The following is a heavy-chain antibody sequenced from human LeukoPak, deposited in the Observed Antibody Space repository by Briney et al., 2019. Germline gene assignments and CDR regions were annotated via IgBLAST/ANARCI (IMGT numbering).Heavy chain of an antibody. J-gene: IGHJ4*02. CDR3: ARGPYEGSGWYYFDY. D-gene: IGHD6-19*01. V-gene: IGHV4-34*01. CDR1: GGSFSGYY. Sequence: SETLSLTCAVYGGSFSGYYWSWIRQPPGKGLEWIGEINHSGSTNYNPSLKSRVTISVDTSKNQFSLKLSSVTAADTAVYYCARGPYEGSGWYYFDYWGQGTLVTVSS. CDR2: INHSGST.